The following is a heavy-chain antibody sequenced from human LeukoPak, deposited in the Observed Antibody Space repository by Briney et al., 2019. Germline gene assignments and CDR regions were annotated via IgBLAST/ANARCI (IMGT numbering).Heavy chain of an antibody. CDR3: ASPFVVVVPAAIRGGY. CDR2: ISYDGSNK. D-gene: IGHD2-2*02. J-gene: IGHJ4*02. Sequence: GGSLRLSCAASGFTFSSYAMHWVRQAPGKELEWVAVISYDGSNKYYADSVKGRFTISRDNSKNTLYLQMNSLRAEDTAVYYCASPFVVVVPAAIRGGYWGQGTLVTVSS. CDR1: GFTFSSYA. V-gene: IGHV3-30-3*01.